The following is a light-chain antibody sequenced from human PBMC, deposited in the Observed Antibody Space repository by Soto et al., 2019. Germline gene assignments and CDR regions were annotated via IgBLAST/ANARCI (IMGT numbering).Light chain of an antibody. CDR1: QDISNY. V-gene: IGKV1-33*01. Sequence: DIHMTQSPSSLSASXADRVNITCRASQDISNYLAWYQQKPGKAPKLLIYDASNLETGVPSRFSGSGSGTDFTFTISSLQPEDIATYYCQQYDNLSTFGQGTRLEIK. J-gene: IGKJ5*01. CDR3: QQYDNLST. CDR2: DAS.